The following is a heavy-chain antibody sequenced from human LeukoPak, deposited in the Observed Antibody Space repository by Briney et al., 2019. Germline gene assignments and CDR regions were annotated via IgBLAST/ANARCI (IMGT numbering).Heavy chain of an antibody. V-gene: IGHV3-23*01. CDR2: ITSSGDGT. CDR1: GFTFSSYA. J-gene: IGHJ4*02. Sequence: GGSLRLSCAASGFTFSSYAMSWVRQALGKGLQWVSSITSSGDGTYYADSVKGRFTISRDNSENMLYLQMNSLRVEDTAVYFCAKDRPNYYGSNGHYYRRDGDYWGQGTLVTVSS. CDR3: AKDRPNYYGSNGHYYRRDGDY. D-gene: IGHD3-22*01.